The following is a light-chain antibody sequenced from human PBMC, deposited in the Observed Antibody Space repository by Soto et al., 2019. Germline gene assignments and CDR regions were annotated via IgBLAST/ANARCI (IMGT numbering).Light chain of an antibody. V-gene: IGKV1-5*01. CDR3: QQYDSYRT. J-gene: IGKJ1*01. Sequence: DIQMTQSPSTLSATAGDRVTITCRASQSISAWLAWYQQKPGKAPKLLIYDASNLESGVPSRFSGSGSGTEFTLTISNLQPDDFATYYCQQYDSYRTFGQGTKVDI. CDR2: DAS. CDR1: QSISAW.